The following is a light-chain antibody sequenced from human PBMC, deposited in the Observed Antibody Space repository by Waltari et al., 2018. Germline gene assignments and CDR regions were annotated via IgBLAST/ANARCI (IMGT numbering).Light chain of an antibody. CDR2: LGS. V-gene: IGKV2-28*01. CDR3: QQFYSTPLT. J-gene: IGKJ4*01. CDR1: QSLQYRNGTNY. Sequence: DLVMTHSPLSLPVTPGELAAISCRSSQSLQYRNGTNYLDWYLQKPGQSPQPLIYLGSNRASGVPDRFSGSGSGTDFTLTISSLQAEDVAVYYCQQFYSTPLTFGGGTKVEIK.